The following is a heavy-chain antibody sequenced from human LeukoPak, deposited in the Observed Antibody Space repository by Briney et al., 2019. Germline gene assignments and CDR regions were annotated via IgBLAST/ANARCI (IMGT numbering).Heavy chain of an antibody. V-gene: IGHV4-39*01. Sequence: SETLSLTCTVSGGSISSSSYYWGRIRQPPGKGLEWIGSIYYSGSTYYNPSLKSRVTISVDTSKNQFSLKLSSVTAADTAVYYCARTQKYYYDSSGYYDYWGQGTLVTVSS. D-gene: IGHD3-22*01. CDR3: ARTQKYYYDSSGYYDY. CDR1: GGSISSSSYY. J-gene: IGHJ4*02. CDR2: IYYSGST.